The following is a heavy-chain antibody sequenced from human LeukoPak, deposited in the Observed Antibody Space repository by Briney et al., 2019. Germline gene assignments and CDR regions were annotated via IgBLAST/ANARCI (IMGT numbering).Heavy chain of an antibody. CDR3: AKLSGSYDFDY. CDR1: GFTFSSYG. D-gene: IGHD1-26*01. J-gene: IGHJ4*02. CDR2: ISYDGSNK. Sequence: PGRSLRLSCAASGFTFSSYGMHWVRQAPGKGLEWVAVISYDGSNKYYADSVKGRFTISRDNSKNTLYLQMNSLRAEDTAVYYCAKLSGSYDFDYWGQGTLVTVSS. V-gene: IGHV3-30*18.